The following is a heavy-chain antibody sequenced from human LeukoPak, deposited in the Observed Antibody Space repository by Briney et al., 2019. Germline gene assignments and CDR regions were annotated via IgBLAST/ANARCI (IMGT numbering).Heavy chain of an antibody. Sequence: GSLRLSCAASGFTFNKYAMNWVRQAPGKGLEWVSGISDSGRITYYADSVKGRFTISRDNSKNTLYLQMNGLRAEDTALYYCAKVEFDPWGQGTLVTVSS. CDR2: ISDSGRIT. CDR1: GFTFNKYA. J-gene: IGHJ5*02. CDR3: AKVEFDP. V-gene: IGHV3-23*01.